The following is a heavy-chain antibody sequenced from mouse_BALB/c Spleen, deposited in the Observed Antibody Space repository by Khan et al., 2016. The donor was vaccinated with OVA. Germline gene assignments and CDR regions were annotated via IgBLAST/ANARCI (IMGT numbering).Heavy chain of an antibody. CDR1: GYTFTSYW. CDR3: ARSNSYGRGRYAMDY. J-gene: IGHJ4*01. CDR2: IGPGSGSA. Sequence: DLVEPGASVKLSCKASGYTFTSYWINWIKERPGQGLEWIGQIGPGSGSAYYNELFKGKATLTVDTSSSTVYIQLSSLSSEDSAVYFCARSNSYGRGRYAMDYWGQGTSVTVSS. D-gene: IGHD1-1*01. V-gene: IGHV1S41*01.